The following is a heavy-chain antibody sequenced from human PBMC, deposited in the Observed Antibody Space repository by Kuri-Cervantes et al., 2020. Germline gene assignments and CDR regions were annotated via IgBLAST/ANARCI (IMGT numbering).Heavy chain of an antibody. CDR3: ARDKSFGTNMQLVVGGVLYYYYGMDV. Sequence: GGSLRLSFAASGFTFSSYSMNWVRQAPGKGLEWVSSISSSSSYIYYADSVKGRFTISRDNAKNSLYLQMNSLRAEDTAVYYCARDKSFGTNMQLVVGGVLYYYYGMDVWGQGTTVTVSS. CDR1: GFTFSSYS. CDR2: ISSSSSYI. D-gene: IGHD6-13*01. V-gene: IGHV3-21*01. J-gene: IGHJ6*02.